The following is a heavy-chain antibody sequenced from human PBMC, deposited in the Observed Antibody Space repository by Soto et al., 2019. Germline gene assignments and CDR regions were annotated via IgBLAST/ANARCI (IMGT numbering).Heavy chain of an antibody. Sequence: GESLKISCKASGYNFATYWIGWVRQMPGKGLEWMAIIYPSDSDTRYSPSFPGQVTISADKSISTTYLQWSSLKASDTAMYYCARERATGDSYFEFWGQGTLVTVLL. V-gene: IGHV5-51*01. J-gene: IGHJ4*02. CDR3: ARERATGDSYFEF. D-gene: IGHD4-17*01. CDR1: GYNFATYW. CDR2: IYPSDSDT.